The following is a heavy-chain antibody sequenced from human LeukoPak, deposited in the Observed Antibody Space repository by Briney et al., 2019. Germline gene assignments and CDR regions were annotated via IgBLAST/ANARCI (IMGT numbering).Heavy chain of an antibody. CDR3: XXLXXXVXXTHXYXXXXXDV. CDR2: IYTSGST. D-gene: IGHD1-26*01. CDR1: GGSISSGSYY. V-gene: IGHV4-61*02. Sequence: TXXVXGGSISSGSYYWSWIRQPAGKGLEWIGRIYTSGSTNYNPSLKSRVTISVDTSKNQFSLKLSSVTAADTAVYXXXXLXXXVXXTHXYXXXXXDVWGKGTTVTVSS. J-gene: IGHJ6*04.